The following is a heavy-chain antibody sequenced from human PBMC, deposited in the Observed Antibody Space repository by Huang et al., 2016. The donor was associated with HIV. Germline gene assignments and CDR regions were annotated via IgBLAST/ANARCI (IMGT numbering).Heavy chain of an antibody. CDR1: GGSISSSSYY. Sequence: QLQLQESGPGLVKPSETLSLTCTVSGGSISSSSYYWGWIRQPRGNGLEWCWTISYIGGTYYNQSLKGRVTISVDTAKNQFALKRSSVTAADTAVYYCARHERWAMVRGVPQWGFDYWGQGTLVTVSS. J-gene: IGHJ4*02. D-gene: IGHD3-10*01. CDR3: ARHERWAMVRGVPQWGFDY. CDR2: ISYIGGT. V-gene: IGHV4-39*01.